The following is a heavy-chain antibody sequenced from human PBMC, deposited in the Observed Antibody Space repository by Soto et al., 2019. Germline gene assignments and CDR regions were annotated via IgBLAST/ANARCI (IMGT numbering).Heavy chain of an antibody. CDR1: GGSISSGGYY. J-gene: IGHJ3*02. Sequence: SETLSLTCTVSGGSISSGGYYWSWIRQHPGKGLEWIGYIYYSGSTYYNPSLKSRVTISVDTSKNQFSLKLSPVTAADTAVYYCARDERGYSYGEEFDIWGQGTMVTVSS. D-gene: IGHD5-18*01. CDR3: ARDERGYSYGEEFDI. CDR2: IYYSGST. V-gene: IGHV4-31*03.